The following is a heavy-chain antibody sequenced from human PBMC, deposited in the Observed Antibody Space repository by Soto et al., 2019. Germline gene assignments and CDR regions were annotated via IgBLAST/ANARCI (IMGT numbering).Heavy chain of an antibody. CDR1: GFTFSSYA. CDR2: ISSNGGST. D-gene: IGHD3-22*01. Sequence: PXGSLRLSCSAAGFTFSSYAMHWVRQAPGKGLEYVSAISSNGGSTYYADSVKGRFTISRDNSKNTLYLQMSSLRAEDTAVYYCVKDRRYYDSSGYYYHAFDIWGQGTMVTVSS. J-gene: IGHJ3*02. V-gene: IGHV3-64D*06. CDR3: VKDRRYYDSSGYYYHAFDI.